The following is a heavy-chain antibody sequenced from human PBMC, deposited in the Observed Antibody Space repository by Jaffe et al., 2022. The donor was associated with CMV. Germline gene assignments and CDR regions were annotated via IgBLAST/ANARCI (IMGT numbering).Heavy chain of an antibody. V-gene: IGHV4-4*02. CDR2: VHHSGRA. CDR3: VRGGDYRIDY. D-gene: IGHD2-21*01. Sequence: QVQLQESGPGLVKPSETLSLTCAVSGGSFSGGYWWNWVRQPPGKGLEWIAEVHHSGRANYNPSLKSRVTILVDTSKNQVSLKVTSVTAADTAVYYCVRGGDYRIDYWGQGTLVTVSS. J-gene: IGHJ4*02. CDR1: GGSFSGGYW.